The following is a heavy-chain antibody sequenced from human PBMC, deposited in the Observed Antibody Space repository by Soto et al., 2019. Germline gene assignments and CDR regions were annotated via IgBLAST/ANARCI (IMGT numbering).Heavy chain of an antibody. Sequence: TGGSLRLSCAASGFTFSSYAMSWVRQAPGKGLEWVSAISGSGGSTYYADSVKGRFTISRDNSKNTLYLLMNSLRAEDTAVYYCAKSRLRYFDWLFSYYYYYGMDVWGQGTTVTV. J-gene: IGHJ6*02. D-gene: IGHD3-9*01. CDR1: GFTFSSYA. CDR2: ISGSGGST. V-gene: IGHV3-23*01. CDR3: AKSRLRYFDWLFSYYYYYGMDV.